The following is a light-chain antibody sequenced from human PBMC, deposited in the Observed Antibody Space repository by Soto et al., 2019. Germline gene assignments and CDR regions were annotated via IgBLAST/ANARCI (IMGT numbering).Light chain of an antibody. J-gene: IGKJ4*01. CDR2: AAS. CDR1: QTISSW. V-gene: IGKV1-6*01. Sequence: IQRTQSPSTRAGSVGDRVTMTGRASQTISSWLAWYQQKPGEAPKVLIYAASSLQGGVPSRFSGSGSGTDFTLTISSLQPEDLATYSCLQDNKYPVTFGGGTKVDIK. CDR3: LQDNKYPVT.